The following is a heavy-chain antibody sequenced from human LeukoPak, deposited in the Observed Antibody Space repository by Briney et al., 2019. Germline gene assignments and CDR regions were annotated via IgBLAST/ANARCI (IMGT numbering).Heavy chain of an antibody. V-gene: IGHV4-34*01. CDR3: ARGIRGAAARFGYYYYMDV. CDR2: INHSGST. CDR1: GGSFSGYY. J-gene: IGHJ6*03. D-gene: IGHD6-13*01. Sequence: PSETLSLTCAVYGGSFSGYYWSWIRQPPGKGLEWIGEINHSGSTNYNPSLKRRVTISVDTSKNQFSLKLSSVTAADTAVYYCARGIRGAAARFGYYYYMDVWGKGTTVTVSS.